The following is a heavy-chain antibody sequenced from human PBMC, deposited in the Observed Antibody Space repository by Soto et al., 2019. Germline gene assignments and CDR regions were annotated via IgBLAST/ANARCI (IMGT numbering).Heavy chain of an antibody. CDR1: GGSISSYY. J-gene: IGHJ4*02. Sequence: SETLSLTCTVSGGSISSYYWSWIRQPPGKGLEWIGYIYYSGSTNYNPSLKSRVTISVDTSKNQFSLKLSSVTAADTAVYYCASGVPNWGNFYFDYWGQGTLVTVSS. CDR3: ASGVPNWGNFYFDY. D-gene: IGHD7-27*01. V-gene: IGHV4-59*01. CDR2: IYYSGST.